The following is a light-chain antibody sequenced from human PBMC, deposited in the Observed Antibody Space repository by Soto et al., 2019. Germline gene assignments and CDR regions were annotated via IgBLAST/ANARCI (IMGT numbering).Light chain of an antibody. CDR2: AAS. V-gene: IGKV1-39*01. CDR1: QSISTY. J-gene: IGKJ1*01. CDR3: QQSYSSPPT. Sequence: DIQITQSAPSLSASVGDRVTITCRASQSISTYVNWYQQKPGKAPKLLIHAASSLQSGVPSRFSGSRSGPDFTLTISSLQPEDFATYYCQQSYSSPPTFGQGTKVDIK.